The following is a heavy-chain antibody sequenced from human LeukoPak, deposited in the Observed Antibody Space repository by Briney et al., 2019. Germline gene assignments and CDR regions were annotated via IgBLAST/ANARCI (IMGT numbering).Heavy chain of an antibody. D-gene: IGHD6-19*01. V-gene: IGHV3-53*01. CDR1: GFTVSSNY. CDR3: ARNRVAVTGQRFYMDV. Sequence: GGSLRLSCAASGFTVSSNYMSWVRQAPGKGLEWVSHIYSGGSTYYGDSVKGRFTISRDESKNTLYLQMNSLRAEDTAVYYCARNRVAVTGQRFYMDVWGKGATATVSS. CDR2: IYSGGST. J-gene: IGHJ6*03.